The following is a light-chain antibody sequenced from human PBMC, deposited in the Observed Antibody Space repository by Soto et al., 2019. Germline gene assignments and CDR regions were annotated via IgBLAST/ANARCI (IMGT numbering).Light chain of an antibody. CDR1: QSVSSY. CDR3: QXXXNWPPRIT. J-gene: IGKJ5*01. Sequence: EIVLTQSPATLSLSPGERATLSCRASQSVSSYLAWYQQKPGQAPRILIYDASNRATGIPAMFSGSGSGTDFTLTISSLEPDDFAVXXCQXXXNWPPRITFGQGTRLEMK. V-gene: IGKV3-11*01. CDR2: DAS.